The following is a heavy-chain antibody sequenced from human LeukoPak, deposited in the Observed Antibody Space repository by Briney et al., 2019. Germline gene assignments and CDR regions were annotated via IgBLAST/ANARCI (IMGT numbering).Heavy chain of an antibody. Sequence: GGSLRLSCAASGFTFSSNAMSWVRQAPGKGLEWVTAVSGSGSSTFCADSVKGRFTISRDNSENTLFLQMSSLRAEYTAVYYCAKLIIAPEGYEYFPHWGQGTLVSVSS. D-gene: IGHD6-13*01. CDR1: GFTFSSNA. CDR3: AKLIIAPEGYEYFPH. CDR2: VSGSGSST. V-gene: IGHV3-23*01. J-gene: IGHJ1*01.